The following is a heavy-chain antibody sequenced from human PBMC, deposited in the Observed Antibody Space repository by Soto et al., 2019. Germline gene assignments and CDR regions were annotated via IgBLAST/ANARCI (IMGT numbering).Heavy chain of an antibody. CDR3: AREDGGVAYFDY. Sequence: SVKVSCKASGGTFSSYTISWVRQAPGQGLEWMGRIIPILGIANYAQKFQGRVTITADKSTSTAYMELSSLRSEDTAVYYCAREDGGVAYFDYWGQGTLVTVSS. CDR1: GGTFSSYT. CDR2: IIPILGIA. D-gene: IGHD2-15*01. V-gene: IGHV1-69*04. J-gene: IGHJ4*02.